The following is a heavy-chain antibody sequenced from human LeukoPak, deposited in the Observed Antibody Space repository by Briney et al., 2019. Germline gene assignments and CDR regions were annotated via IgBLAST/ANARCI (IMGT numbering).Heavy chain of an antibody. CDR1: GSTFSSYA. J-gene: IGHJ4*02. CDR2: VSGSGGST. Sequence: PGGSLRLSCAASGSTFSSYAMSWVRQAPGKGLEWVSTVSGSGGSTYYADSVKGRFIISRDNSKNTLYLQMNSLRAEDTAVYYCGKIVSASSSNYWGQGTLVTVSS. D-gene: IGHD6-13*01. CDR3: GKIVSASSSNY. V-gene: IGHV3-23*01.